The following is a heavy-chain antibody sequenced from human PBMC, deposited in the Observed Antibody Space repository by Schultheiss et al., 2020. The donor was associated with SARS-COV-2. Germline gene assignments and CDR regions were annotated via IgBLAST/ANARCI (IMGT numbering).Heavy chain of an antibody. CDR2: IYYSGST. D-gene: IGHD2-21*02. CDR3: ARAVVTVNAYNWFDP. V-gene: IGHV4-59*08. Sequence: SQTLSLTCTVSGGSISSYYWSWIRQPPGKGLEWIGYIYYSGSTNYNPSLKSRVTISVDTSKNQFSLKLSSVTAADTAVYYRARAVVTVNAYNWFDPWGQGTLVTVSS. J-gene: IGHJ5*02. CDR1: GGSISSYY.